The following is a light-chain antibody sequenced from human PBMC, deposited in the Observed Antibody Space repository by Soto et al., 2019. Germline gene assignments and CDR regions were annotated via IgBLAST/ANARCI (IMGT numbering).Light chain of an antibody. J-gene: IGKJ2*01. CDR3: QHLNDYRYT. Sequence: DIQLTQSPSFLSASVGDRVTITCRASQAISSSLAWYQHNPGKAPKLLIYAASTLQNGVPSSFSGSGSGTEFTLTISSLQPEDFAPYYCQHLNDYRYTFGQGTKVAIK. V-gene: IGKV1-9*01. CDR1: QAISSS. CDR2: AAS.